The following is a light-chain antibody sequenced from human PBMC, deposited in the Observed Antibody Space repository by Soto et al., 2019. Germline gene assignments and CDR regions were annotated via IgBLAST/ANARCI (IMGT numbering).Light chain of an antibody. Sequence: QSALTQPPSVSGSPGQSVTISCTGAGSDVGSYNRVSWYQQFPATAPKLLIYEVSNRPSGIPDRFSGSKSGNTASLTISGLQAEDEADYYCSSYTSSSTYVFGTGTKVTVL. V-gene: IGLV2-18*02. CDR3: SSYTSSSTYV. CDR1: GSDVGSYNR. J-gene: IGLJ1*01. CDR2: EVS.